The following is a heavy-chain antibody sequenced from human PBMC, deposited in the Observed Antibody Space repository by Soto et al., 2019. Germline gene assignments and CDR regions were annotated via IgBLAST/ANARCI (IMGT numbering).Heavy chain of an antibody. D-gene: IGHD6-13*01. V-gene: IGHV1-69*02. J-gene: IGHJ3*02. CDR2: IVPIFDIA. CDR3: ERGAFGEQLELVLDGFEI. CDR1: VGTFTSYT. Sequence: QVQLVQSGAEVKKPESSVKVSCKASVGTFTSYTISLVRQAPGHGLAWMGRIVPIFDIAKYAQKFQSRVTITADKFTSSVMMVLSSLTSDETAVYYCERGAFGEQLELVLDGFEIGRQGTMIKVSS.